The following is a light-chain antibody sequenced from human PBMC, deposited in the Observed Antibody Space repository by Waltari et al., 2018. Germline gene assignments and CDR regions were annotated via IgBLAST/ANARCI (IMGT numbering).Light chain of an antibody. J-gene: IGKJ4*01. CDR2: DAS. Sequence: EIVLTQSPATLSLSPGERATLSCRASQTVNSYLAWYQQKPGQSPRLLIDDASNRATGIPAMFSASGSGTDFTLTISSLETEDFAVYYCQQRAIWPLTFGGGTRVEIK. CDR3: QQRAIWPLT. CDR1: QTVNSY. V-gene: IGKV3-11*01.